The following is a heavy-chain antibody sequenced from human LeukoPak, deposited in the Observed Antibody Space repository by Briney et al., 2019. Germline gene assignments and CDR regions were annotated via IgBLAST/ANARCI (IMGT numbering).Heavy chain of an antibody. D-gene: IGHD1-14*01. V-gene: IGHV3-74*01. CDR3: ARSNQADDY. J-gene: IGHJ4*02. Sequence: GRSLRLSCAASGFTFSSYWMHWVRQVPGKGLVWVARINPGGSSITYADSVKGRFTISRDNAKNTLYLQMDSLRAENTGVYYCARSNQADDYWGQGTLVTVSS. CDR2: INPGGSSI. CDR1: GFTFSSYW.